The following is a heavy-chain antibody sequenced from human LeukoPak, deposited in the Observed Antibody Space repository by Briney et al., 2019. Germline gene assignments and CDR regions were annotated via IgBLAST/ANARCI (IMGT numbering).Heavy chain of an antibody. V-gene: IGHV3-30*03. CDR1: GFTFSSYD. CDR2: ISYDGSNK. CDR3: AGRTQYCAGGSCSGHDY. D-gene: IGHD2-15*01. J-gene: IGHJ4*02. Sequence: PGRSLRLSCAASGFTFSSYDIHWVRQAPGKGLEWVAVISYDGSNKYYAESVKGRFTISRDNSKNTLYLQMNSLRAEDTAVYYCAGRTQYCAGGSCSGHDYWGQGTLVTVSS.